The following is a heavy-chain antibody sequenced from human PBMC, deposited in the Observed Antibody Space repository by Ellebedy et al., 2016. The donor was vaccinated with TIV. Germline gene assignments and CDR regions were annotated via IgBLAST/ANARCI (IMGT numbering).Heavy chain of an antibody. Sequence: ASVKVSXXASGYSFTTYAMHWVRQAPGQRLEWLGWINTGNGNTKYSQKFQGRVTITTDTSASTASMELSSLMSDDTAVYYCATREWQDPMDVWGQGTTVIVSS. J-gene: IGHJ6*02. CDR1: GYSFTTYA. CDR3: ATREWQDPMDV. V-gene: IGHV1-3*04. D-gene: IGHD3-3*01. CDR2: INTGNGNT.